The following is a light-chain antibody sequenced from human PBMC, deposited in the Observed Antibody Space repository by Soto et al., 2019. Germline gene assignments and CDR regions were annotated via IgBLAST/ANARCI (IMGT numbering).Light chain of an antibody. CDR1: LSVSSNY. CDR3: QQYGTLPRT. CDR2: GAS. J-gene: IGKJ1*01. Sequence: EIVLTQSPGTLSLSPGERATLSCRASLSVSSNYLAWYQHKPGQAPRLLIYGASTRATGIPDRFSGSGSGTDFALTISSLEPEGFGVYYGQQYGTLPRTCGHGTTVEIK. V-gene: IGKV3-20*01.